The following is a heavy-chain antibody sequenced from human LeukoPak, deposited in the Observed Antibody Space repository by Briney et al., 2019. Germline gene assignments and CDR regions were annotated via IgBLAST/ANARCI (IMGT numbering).Heavy chain of an antibody. CDR1: GGSFSGYY. Sequence: SETLSLTCAVYGGSFSGYYWSWIRQPPGKGLEWIGEINHSGSTNYNPSLKSRVTISVDTSKNQFSLKLSSVTAADTAVYYCARGGIAAAGNFLRYFDYWGQGTLVTVSS. D-gene: IGHD6-13*01. V-gene: IGHV4-34*01. J-gene: IGHJ4*02. CDR3: ARGGIAAAGNFLRYFDY. CDR2: INHSGST.